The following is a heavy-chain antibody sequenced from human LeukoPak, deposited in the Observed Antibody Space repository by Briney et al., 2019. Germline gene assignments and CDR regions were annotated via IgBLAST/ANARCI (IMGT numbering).Heavy chain of an antibody. J-gene: IGHJ4*02. Sequence: PSETLSLTCSVSGFSISSGLYWAWLRQSPGKGLEWIGTVYQTGTTYYNPSLMSRVTISVDTSKNQFSLKLSSVTAADTAVYYCATQEMAYFNYWGQGTLVTVSS. V-gene: IGHV4-38-2*02. CDR1: GFSISSGLY. CDR3: ATQEMAYFNY. CDR2: VYQTGTT. D-gene: IGHD5-24*01.